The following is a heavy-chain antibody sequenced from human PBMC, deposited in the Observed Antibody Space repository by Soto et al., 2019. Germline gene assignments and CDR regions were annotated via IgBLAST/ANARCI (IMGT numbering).Heavy chain of an antibody. CDR3: AGGPPESAGV. V-gene: IGHV1-8*02. CDR1: GYTFTSSE. J-gene: IGHJ4*02. D-gene: IGHD3-10*01. CDR2: MNPNSGDT. Sequence: QAQLVQSGAEVKKPGASVKVSCKASGYTFTSSEINWVRQATGQGLEWMGWMNPNSGDTGYAQKFQGRVTLTRNTSISTAYMELSSLRSEDTAVYYCAGGPPESAGVWGQGTLVTVSS.